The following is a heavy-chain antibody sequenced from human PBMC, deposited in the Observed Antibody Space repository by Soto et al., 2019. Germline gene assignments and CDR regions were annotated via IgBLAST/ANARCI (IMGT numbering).Heavy chain of an antibody. Sequence: EEQLVQSGAEVKEPGESLRISCRGSAYTFTNYWISWVRQMPGKGLEWMGRIDPSDSYTDYSPSFQGHVTIMADKSSSTAFLQWSSLKASDTAMYYCGRLCRSPRCYSGPDAFDIWGQGTVVTVSS. CDR2: IDPSDSYT. D-gene: IGHD2-2*02. CDR1: AYTFTNYW. J-gene: IGHJ3*02. V-gene: IGHV5-10-1*01. CDR3: GRLCRSPRCYSGPDAFDI.